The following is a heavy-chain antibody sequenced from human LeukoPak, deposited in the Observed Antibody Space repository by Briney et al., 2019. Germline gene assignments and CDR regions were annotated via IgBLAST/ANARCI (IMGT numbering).Heavy chain of an antibody. D-gene: IGHD3-10*01. J-gene: IGHJ4*02. V-gene: IGHV1-3*01. CDR2: INAGNGNT. CDR1: GYTFTSYA. Sequence: ASVKVSCKASGYTFTSYAMHWVRQAPGQRLECMGWINAGNGNTKYSQKFQGRVTIARDTSASTAYMELSSLRSEDTAVYYCARGPLWFGELFPDYWGQGTLVTVSS. CDR3: ARGPLWFGELFPDY.